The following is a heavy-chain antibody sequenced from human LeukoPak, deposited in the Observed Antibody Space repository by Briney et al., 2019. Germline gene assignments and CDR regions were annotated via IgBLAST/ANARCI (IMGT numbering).Heavy chain of an antibody. V-gene: IGHV1-2*02. D-gene: IGHD6-13*01. CDR2: INPNSGGT. J-gene: IGHJ4*02. Sequence: ASVKVSCKASGYTLTGYYMHWVRQAPGQGLEWMGWINPNSGGTNYAQKFQGRVTMTRDTSISTAYMELSSLRSDDTAVFYCARSSSSWYPTFDSWGQGTLVTVSS. CDR3: ARSSSSWYPTFDS. CDR1: GYTLTGYY.